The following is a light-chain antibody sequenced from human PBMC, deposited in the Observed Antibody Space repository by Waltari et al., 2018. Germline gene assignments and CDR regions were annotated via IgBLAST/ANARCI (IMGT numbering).Light chain of an antibody. V-gene: IGLV2-14*03. CDR1: SGDVGAYNH. CDR3: SSYISSSTLEL. J-gene: IGLJ2*01. Sequence: QSALTQPASVSGSPGQSITISCTGTSGDVGAYNHVSWYQQHPGKAPKLMIFDVSNRPSGVSNRFSGSKSGNTASLTISGLQAEDEADYYCSSYISSSTLELFGGGTSLTVL. CDR2: DVS.